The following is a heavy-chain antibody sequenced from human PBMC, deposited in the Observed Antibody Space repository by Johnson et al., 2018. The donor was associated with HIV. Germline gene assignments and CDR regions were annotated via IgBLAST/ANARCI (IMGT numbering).Heavy chain of an antibody. CDR3: AKDRRELPSPFDI. D-gene: IGHD1-7*01. CDR1: GFTFSSYG. Sequence: QVQLVESGGGVVQPGGSLRLSCAASGFTFSSYGMHWVRQAPGKGLEWVAFIRYDGSNKYYADSVKGRFTISRDNSKNTLYLQMNSLRAEDTAVKYCAKDRRELPSPFDIWGQGTMVTVSS. J-gene: IGHJ3*02. CDR2: IRYDGSNK. V-gene: IGHV3-30*02.